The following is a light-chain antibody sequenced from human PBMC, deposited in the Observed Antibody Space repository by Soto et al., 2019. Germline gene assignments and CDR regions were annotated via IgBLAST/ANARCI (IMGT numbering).Light chain of an antibody. J-gene: IGLJ1*01. CDR1: SSDVGGYNY. CDR3: TSYTGSSTLDV. Sequence: QSVLAQPASVSGSPGQSITICCTGTSSDVGGYNYVSWYQQHPGKAPKLMIYEVSNRPLGVSNRFSGSKAGNTASLTISGLQAEDEADYYCTSYTGSSTLDVFGTGTKVTVL. V-gene: IGLV2-14*01. CDR2: EVS.